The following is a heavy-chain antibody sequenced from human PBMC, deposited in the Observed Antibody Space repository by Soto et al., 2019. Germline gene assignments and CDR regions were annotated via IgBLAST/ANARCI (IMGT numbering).Heavy chain of an antibody. CDR3: ARTYVTDVVVVPASKDYMDV. CDR1: GGSISSSSSS. Sequence: QLQLQESGPGLVKPSETLSLTCTVSGGSISSSSSSWGWIRQPPGKGLEWLGIISYSGSTYYSPSIKSRVTIYVDASKNLFSLKLSSVTAADTAVYYCARTYVTDVVVVPASKDYMDVWGKGTTVSVSS. J-gene: IGHJ6*03. CDR2: ISYSGST. D-gene: IGHD2-2*01. V-gene: IGHV4-39*01.